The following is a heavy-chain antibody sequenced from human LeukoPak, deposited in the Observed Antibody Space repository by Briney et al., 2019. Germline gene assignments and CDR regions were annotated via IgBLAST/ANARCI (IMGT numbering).Heavy chain of an antibody. CDR1: EFSFSNGGVG. V-gene: IGHV2-5*01. J-gene: IGHJ3*02. CDR3: AHRHRGVASDI. D-gene: IGHD2-15*01. CDR2: IYENDEK. Sequence: ESGPTLANPTQTLTLTCTFSEFSFSNGGVGVGWIRQPPGGAREWLGVIYENDEKLYSSSLQNRLSLTKDTSKNQVVLTMANMDPVDTATYYYAHRHRGVASDIWGQGTMVTVSS.